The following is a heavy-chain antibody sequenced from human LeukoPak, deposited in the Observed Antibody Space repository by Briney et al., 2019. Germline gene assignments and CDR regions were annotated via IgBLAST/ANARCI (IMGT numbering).Heavy chain of an antibody. Sequence: SETLSLTCTVSGASISSSSYYWGWIRQPPGKGLEWIGSIYYSGSTYYNPSLQSRVTISVDTSKNQFSLKLSSVTAADTAVYYCARLGDSSLGDYWGQGTLVTVSS. CDR1: GASISSSSYY. J-gene: IGHJ4*02. V-gene: IGHV4-39*01. CDR2: IYYSGST. CDR3: ARLGDSSLGDY. D-gene: IGHD4-17*01.